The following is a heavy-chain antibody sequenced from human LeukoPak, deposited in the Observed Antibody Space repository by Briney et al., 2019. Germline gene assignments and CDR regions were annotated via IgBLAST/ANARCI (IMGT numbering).Heavy chain of an antibody. J-gene: IGHJ4*02. CDR1: GFTFSSYS. Sequence: GGSLRLSCAASGFTFSSYSMNWVRQAPGKGLEWVSSISSSSSYIYYADSVKGRLTISRDNAKNSLYLQMNSLRAEDTAVYYCARNRGRGSYHTDYWGQGTLVTVSS. D-gene: IGHD3-16*01. CDR2: ISSSSSYI. V-gene: IGHV3-21*01. CDR3: ARNRGRGSYHTDY.